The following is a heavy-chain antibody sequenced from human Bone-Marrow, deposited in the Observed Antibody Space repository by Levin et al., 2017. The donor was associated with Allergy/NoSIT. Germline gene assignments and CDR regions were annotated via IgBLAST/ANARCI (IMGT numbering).Heavy chain of an antibody. D-gene: IGHD2-2*02. Sequence: SQTLSLTCTVSGGSISSGNYYWSWIRQPSGERLEWIGRIYTSGSTNYNPSLKSRVTISLDTSKNQFSLKLTSVTAADTAVYYCARVGHVRESSGTSWYSFSYYYMDVWGKGTTVTVSS. CDR3: ARVGHVRESSGTSWYSFSYYYMDV. V-gene: IGHV4-61*02. CDR1: GGSISSGNYY. J-gene: IGHJ6*03. CDR2: IYTSGST.